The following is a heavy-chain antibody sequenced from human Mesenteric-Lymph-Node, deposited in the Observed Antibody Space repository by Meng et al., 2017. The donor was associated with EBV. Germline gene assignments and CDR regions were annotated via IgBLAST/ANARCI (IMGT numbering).Heavy chain of an antibody. CDR1: GGSVSAGSYY. D-gene: IGHD1-26*01. CDR2: ISYSHYT. Sequence: VTLKELCPGLAKPSETLSLICTVSGGSVSAGSYYWSWIRQSPGKGPEWIGYISYSHYTKQNPSLRSRVTISIDTSKNQFSLKLTSVTAADTAVYYCARSPYSGTYWGGLFDYWGQGALVTVSS. J-gene: IGHJ4*02. CDR3: ARSPYSGTYWGGLFDY. V-gene: IGHV4-61*01.